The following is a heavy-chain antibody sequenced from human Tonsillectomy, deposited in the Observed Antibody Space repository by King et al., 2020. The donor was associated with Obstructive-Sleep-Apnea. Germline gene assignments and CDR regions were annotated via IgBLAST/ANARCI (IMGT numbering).Heavy chain of an antibody. V-gene: IGHV3-23*04. Sequence: VQLVESGGGLVQPGGSLRLSCVASGVTFSSYAMSWGRQAPGKGLEWVSCFSGMGGCTYYADSVKGRFTISRDNAKNTLYLQMNSLRAEDTAVYYCAACIAVADDAFDIWGQGTMVTVSS. CDR3: AACIAVADDAFDI. CDR2: FSGMGGCT. D-gene: IGHD6-19*01. CDR1: GVTFSSYA. J-gene: IGHJ3*02.